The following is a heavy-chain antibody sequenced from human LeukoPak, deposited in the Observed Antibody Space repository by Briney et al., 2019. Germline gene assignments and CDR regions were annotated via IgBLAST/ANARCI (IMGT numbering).Heavy chain of an antibody. D-gene: IGHD1-20*01. Sequence: SETLSLTCTVSGESISSSSYYWGWIRQPPGKGLEWIGKIYYSGSTDYNPSLKSRVTISVDTSKNQFSLKLSSVTAADTAIYYYERRFRLTGRWIDAFDIWGQGTMVTVSS. CDR2: IYYSGST. CDR3: ERRFRLTGRWIDAFDI. V-gene: IGHV4-39*01. CDR1: GESISSSSYY. J-gene: IGHJ3*02.